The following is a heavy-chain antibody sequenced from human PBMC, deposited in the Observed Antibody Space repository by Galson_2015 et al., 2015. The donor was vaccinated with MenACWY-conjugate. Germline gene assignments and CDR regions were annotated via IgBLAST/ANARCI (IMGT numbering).Heavy chain of an antibody. J-gene: IGHJ4*02. CDR3: VRDLEAYSGSYINEVASAY. D-gene: IGHD3-10*01. V-gene: IGHV3-48*02. CDR2: ISASSSAI. Sequence: SLRLSCAASGFTFGSYSTAWVRQAPGKGLEWVSYISASSSAIYYADSVKGRFTISRDNAEKSLYLQMKNLRDEDTAMYYCVRDLEAYSGSYINEVASAYWGQGALVTVSS. CDR1: GFTFGSYS.